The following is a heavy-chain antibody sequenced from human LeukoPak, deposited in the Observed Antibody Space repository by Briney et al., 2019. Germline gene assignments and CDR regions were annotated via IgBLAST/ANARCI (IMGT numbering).Heavy chain of an antibody. J-gene: IGHJ4*02. V-gene: IGHV4-59*01. CDR1: GGSISSYY. D-gene: IGHD6-19*01. Sequence: PSETLSLTCTVSGGSISSYYWSWIRHPPGEGLEWIGYIYYSGSTNYNPSLKSRVTIPVDTSKNQFSLKLSSVTAADTAVYYCARKYSCGWHVFDYWGQGTLVTVSS. CDR2: IYYSGST. CDR3: ARKYSCGWHVFDY.